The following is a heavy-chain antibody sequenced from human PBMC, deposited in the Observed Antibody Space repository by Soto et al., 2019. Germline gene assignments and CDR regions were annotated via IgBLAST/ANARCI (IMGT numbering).Heavy chain of an antibody. CDR1: GYSFTRYG. J-gene: IGHJ6*02. CDR3: AMVVVDVTPGPQDV. V-gene: IGHV1-18*01. CDR2: INTYNGNT. D-gene: IGHD2-15*01. Sequence: QVQLVQSRAEVKNPGASVKVSCKASGYSFTRYGIAWARQAPGQGLEWMGGINTYNGNTNYAQNLQGRVTLTTNTSTKTANRELTSLRTNDTAIYYCAMVVVDVTPGPQDVWGQGTTVIVSS.